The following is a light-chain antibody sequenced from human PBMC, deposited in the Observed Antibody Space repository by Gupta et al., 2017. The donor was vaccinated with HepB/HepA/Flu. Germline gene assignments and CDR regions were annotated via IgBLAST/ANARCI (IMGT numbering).Light chain of an antibody. CDR2: GTS. CDR1: QSVSSIF. V-gene: IGKV3-20*01. Sequence: DIVLTQSPGILSLSPGERATLSCRASQSVSSIFLAWYQQRPGQTPRLLIYGTSTRATGVPDRFGGSGSGTDFTLTINRLEPEDFAVYYCQQDDSSPWRCGQGTKVEIK. CDR3: QQDDSSPWR. J-gene: IGKJ1*01.